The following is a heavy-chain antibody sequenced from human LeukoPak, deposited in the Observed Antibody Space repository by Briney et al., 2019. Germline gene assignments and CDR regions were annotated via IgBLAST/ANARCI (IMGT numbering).Heavy chain of an antibody. CDR2: INPNSGGT. D-gene: IGHD6-19*01. CDR1: GSTFTGFY. CDR3: ARDTVAGTEARDY. V-gene: IGHV1-2*02. Sequence: ASVKVSCKASGSTFTGFYMNCVRQAPGQGLEWMGWINPNSGGTNYAQKFQGRVTMTRDTSISTAYMELSRLRSDDTAVYYCARDTVAGTEARDYWGQGTLVTVSS. J-gene: IGHJ4*02.